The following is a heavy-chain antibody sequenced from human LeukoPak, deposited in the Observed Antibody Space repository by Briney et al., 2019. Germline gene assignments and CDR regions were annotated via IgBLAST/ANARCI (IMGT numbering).Heavy chain of an antibody. Sequence: SETLSLTCTVSGGSISSYYWSWIRQPPGKGLERIGSIYYSGSTNYNPSLKSRVTISVDTSKNQFSLKLSSVTAADTAVYYCARHAKQWLVDYWGQGTLVTVSS. CDR1: GGSISSYY. CDR3: ARHAKQWLVDY. CDR2: IYYSGST. V-gene: IGHV4-59*08. J-gene: IGHJ4*02. D-gene: IGHD6-19*01.